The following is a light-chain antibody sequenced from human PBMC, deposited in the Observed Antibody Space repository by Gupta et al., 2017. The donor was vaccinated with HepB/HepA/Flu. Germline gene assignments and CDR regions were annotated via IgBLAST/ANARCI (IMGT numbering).Light chain of an antibody. Sequence: DIQMTQSPSSLSASVGDRVTITRRASQSISSHLNWYQQTPGKAPKVLIYDASTLQSGVPSRFSASGSGTDFTLTISSLHPEDFASYYCHGKDNSGHTFGLGTKVEIK. CDR1: QSISSH. CDR2: DAS. J-gene: IGKJ2*01. V-gene: IGKV1-39*01. CDR3: HGKDNSGHT.